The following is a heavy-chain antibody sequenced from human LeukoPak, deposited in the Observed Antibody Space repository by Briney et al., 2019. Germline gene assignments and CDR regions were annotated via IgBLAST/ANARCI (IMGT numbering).Heavy chain of an antibody. J-gene: IGHJ4*02. V-gene: IGHV3-48*02. CDR3: ARGRSGYDS. Sequence: GSLRLSFAASGFPFSAYSMNWVRPAPGKGLEWVSYISTSSSTIYYADSVKGRFTISRDSAKNSLYLQMNSLRDEDTAVYYCARGRSGYDSWGQGTLVTVSS. CDR2: ISTSSSTI. CDR1: GFPFSAYS. D-gene: IGHD5-12*01.